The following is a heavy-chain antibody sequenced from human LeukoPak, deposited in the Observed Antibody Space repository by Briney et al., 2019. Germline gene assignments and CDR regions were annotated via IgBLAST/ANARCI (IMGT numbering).Heavy chain of an antibody. V-gene: IGHV4-34*01. CDR3: ARDGPLWFGERYYFDY. D-gene: IGHD3-10*01. J-gene: IGHJ4*02. Sequence: PSETLSLTCAVYGGSFSGYYWSWIRQPPGKGLEWIGEINHSGSTNYNPSLKSRVTISVDTSKNQFSLKLSSVTAADTAVYYCARDGPLWFGERYYFDYWGQGTLVTVSS. CDR1: GGSFSGYY. CDR2: INHSGST.